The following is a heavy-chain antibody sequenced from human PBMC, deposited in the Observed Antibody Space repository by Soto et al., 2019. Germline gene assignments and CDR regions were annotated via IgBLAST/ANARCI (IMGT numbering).Heavy chain of an antibody. D-gene: IGHD3-3*01. J-gene: IGHJ5*02. CDR1: VGSISSGDYY. CDR3: ARGQRFSDWFDP. CDR2: IYYSGST. V-gene: IGHV4-30-4*01. Sequence: SEALSLTCTVSVGSISSGDYYWSWIRQPPGKGLEWIGYIYYSGSTYYNPSLKSRVTISVDTSKNQFSLKLSSVTAADTAVYYCARGQRFSDWFDPWGQGTLVTVSS.